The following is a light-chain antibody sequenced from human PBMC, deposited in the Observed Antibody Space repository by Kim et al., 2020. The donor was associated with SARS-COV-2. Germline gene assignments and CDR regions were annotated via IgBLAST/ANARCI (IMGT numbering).Light chain of an antibody. CDR1: ESVNSN. V-gene: IGKV3-15*01. CDR2: GAS. Sequence: SPGERATLSCRASESVNSNLAWYQQKPGQAPRLIIYGASTRATGIPARFSGSGSGTEFTLTISSLQSEDFAVYYCQQYNDWPPFTFGPGTKVDIK. J-gene: IGKJ3*01. CDR3: QQYNDWPPFT.